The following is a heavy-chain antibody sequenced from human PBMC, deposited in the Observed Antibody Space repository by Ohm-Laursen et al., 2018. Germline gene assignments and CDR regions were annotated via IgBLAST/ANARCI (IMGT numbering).Heavy chain of an antibody. CDR3: ATTTMDTSGWYENYFDS. J-gene: IGHJ4*02. Sequence: TLSLTCTVSSGSISSYYWSWIRQPPGKGLEWIGYISYSGNTNYNPSLKSRVTMSVDTSKNQFSLKVYSVTAADTAIYYCATTTMDTSGWYENYFDSWGQGALVTVSS. CDR2: ISYSGNT. D-gene: IGHD6-19*01. V-gene: IGHV4-59*08. CDR1: SGSISSYY.